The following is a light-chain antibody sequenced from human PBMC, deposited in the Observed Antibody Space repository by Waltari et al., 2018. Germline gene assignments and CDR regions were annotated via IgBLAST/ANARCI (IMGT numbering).Light chain of an antibody. Sequence: QAVLTQPSSLSASPGASASLTCTLRSGINVGTYRIFWYQQKPGSPPQYLLRYNSDSDKHPVSVVPILFSVSKDASANAVILLISGLQSEDDAYYYCMIWHSSAWVFGGGTKLTVL. CDR1: SGINVGTYR. CDR3: MIWHSSAWV. CDR2: YNSDSDK. J-gene: IGLJ3*02. V-gene: IGLV5-45*03.